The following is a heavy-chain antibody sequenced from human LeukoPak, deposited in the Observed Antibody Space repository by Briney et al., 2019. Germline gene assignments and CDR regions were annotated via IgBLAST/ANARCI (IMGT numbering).Heavy chain of an antibody. D-gene: IGHD1-26*01. V-gene: IGHV4-39*07. J-gene: IGHJ3*02. CDR3: ARRGGSPLGAFDI. CDR1: GGSISSSSYY. Sequence: SETLSLTCTVSGGSISSSSYYWGWIRQPPGKGLEWIGSIHYSGSTYYNPSLKSRVTISVDTSKNQFSLKVTSVTAADTAVYYCARRGGSPLGAFDIWGQGTMVTVSS. CDR2: IHYSGST.